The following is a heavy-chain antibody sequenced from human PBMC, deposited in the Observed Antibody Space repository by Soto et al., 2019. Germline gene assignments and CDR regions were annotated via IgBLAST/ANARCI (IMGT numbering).Heavy chain of an antibody. J-gene: IGHJ4*02. D-gene: IGHD3-22*01. CDR3: ARTGHSGSYDY. CDR2: IDVGSANA. Sequence: SVKVSCKTSGFTFSSSAVHWVRQARGHRLQWIGWIDVGSANANYTHMLEGRVTITRDTSASTVYLDLSSLSSEDTAFYYCARTGHSGSYDYWGQGTLVTVSS. V-gene: IGHV1-58*01. CDR1: GFTFSSSA.